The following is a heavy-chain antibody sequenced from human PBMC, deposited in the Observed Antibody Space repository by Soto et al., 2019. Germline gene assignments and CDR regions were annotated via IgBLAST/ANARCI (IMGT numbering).Heavy chain of an antibody. J-gene: IGHJ5*02. CDR3: ATDLKILPNWFEA. D-gene: IGHD3-3*01. V-gene: IGHV1-18*01. CDR1: GYTFTSYG. CDR2: ISAYNGNT. Sequence: ASVKVSCKASGYTFTSYGISWVRQAPGQVLEWMVCISAYNGNTKYAQKLQGRVTMTTDTSTSTDYMELRSLRADDTAVYYCATDLKILPNWFEAWGQGTMVTVSS.